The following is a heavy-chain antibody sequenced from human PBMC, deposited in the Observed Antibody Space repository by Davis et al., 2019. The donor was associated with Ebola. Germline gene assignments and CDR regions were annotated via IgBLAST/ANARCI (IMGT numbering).Heavy chain of an antibody. V-gene: IGHV4-4*02. Sequence: MPSETLSLTCAVSGGSISSSNWWSWVRQPPGKGLEWIGEIYHSGSTNYNPSLKSRVTISVDKSKNQFSLKLSSVTAADTAVYYCAREMGFIATSHFDYWGQGTLVTVSS. J-gene: IGHJ4*02. CDR2: IYHSGST. CDR1: GGSISSSNW. D-gene: IGHD3-22*01. CDR3: AREMGFIATSHFDY.